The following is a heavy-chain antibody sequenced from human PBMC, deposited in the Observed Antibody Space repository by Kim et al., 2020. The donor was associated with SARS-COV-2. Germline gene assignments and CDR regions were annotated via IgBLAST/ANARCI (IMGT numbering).Heavy chain of an antibody. Sequence: NYNPSLKRRVTISVDKSKNQFSLKLSSVTAADTAVYYCARVIAAAGTPITWGQGTLVTVSS. D-gene: IGHD6-13*01. J-gene: IGHJ4*02. CDR3: ARVIAAAGTPIT. V-gene: IGHV4-4*02.